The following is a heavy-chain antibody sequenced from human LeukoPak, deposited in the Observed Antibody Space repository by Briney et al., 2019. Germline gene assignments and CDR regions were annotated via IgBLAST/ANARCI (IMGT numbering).Heavy chain of an antibody. CDR2: INPNGGGT. CDR3: ARDRGLFDY. J-gene: IGHJ4*02. CDR1: GYTFTGYY. V-gene: IGHV1-2*02. Sequence: ASVKVSCKASGYTFTGYYMHWVRQAPGQGLEWVGWINPNGGGTDYAQKFQGRVTMTRDTSISTAYMELSRLRSDDTAMFYCARDRGLFDYWGQGTLVTVSS.